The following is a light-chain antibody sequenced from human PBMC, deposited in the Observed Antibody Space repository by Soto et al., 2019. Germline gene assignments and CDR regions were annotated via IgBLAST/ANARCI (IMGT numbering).Light chain of an antibody. CDR2: DAS. CDR3: QQRSNWPPSIT. V-gene: IGKV3-11*01. CDR1: QSVSIL. Sequence: EIVMTQSPATLSVSPGERATLSCRASQSVSILLAWYQQKPGQAPRLLIYDASSRAAGIPDRFSGSGSGTDFTLTIGSLEPEDFAVYYCQQRSNWPPSITFGQGTRLEIK. J-gene: IGKJ5*01.